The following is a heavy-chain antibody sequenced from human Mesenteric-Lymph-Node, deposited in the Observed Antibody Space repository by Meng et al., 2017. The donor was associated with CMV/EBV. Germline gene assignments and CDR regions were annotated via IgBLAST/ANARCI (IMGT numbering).Heavy chain of an antibody. Sequence: GESLKISCAASGFTFSSHWMSWVRQTPGKGLEWVANIRQDGSEKYCVDSVKGRFTISRDNAKNSLYLQMNSLRAEDTAVYYCAGGWSFDYWGQGTLVTVSS. D-gene: IGHD6-13*01. CDR3: AGGWSFDY. V-gene: IGHV3-7*04. CDR2: IRQDGSEK. J-gene: IGHJ4*02. CDR1: GFTFSSHW.